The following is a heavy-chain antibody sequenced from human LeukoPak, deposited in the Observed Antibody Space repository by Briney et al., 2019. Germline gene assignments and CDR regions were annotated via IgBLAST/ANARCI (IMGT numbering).Heavy chain of an antibody. CDR2: IIPIFGTA. CDR1: GGTFISYA. CDR3: ARGRPEYYFDY. Sequence: GASVKVSCKASGGTFISYAISWVRQAPGQGLEWMGGIIPIFGTANYAQKFQGRVTITADESTSTAYMELSSLRSEDTAVYYCARGRPEYYFDYWGQGTLVTVSS. J-gene: IGHJ4*02. V-gene: IGHV1-69*13.